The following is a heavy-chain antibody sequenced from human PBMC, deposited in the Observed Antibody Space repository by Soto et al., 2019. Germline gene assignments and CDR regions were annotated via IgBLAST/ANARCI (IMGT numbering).Heavy chain of an antibody. CDR2: IYLSVST. CDR3: ARVPDY. Sequence: QLQLQESGSGLVKPSQTLSLTCAVSGGSLSSGGYSWSWIRQPPGKGLEWIGYIYLSVSTYYNPSLKSRVTMSVDMSKNQFALQLRSVPAADTAVYCCARVPDYWGQGTLVTVSS. J-gene: IGHJ4*02. CDR1: GGSLSSGGYS. V-gene: IGHV4-30-2*01.